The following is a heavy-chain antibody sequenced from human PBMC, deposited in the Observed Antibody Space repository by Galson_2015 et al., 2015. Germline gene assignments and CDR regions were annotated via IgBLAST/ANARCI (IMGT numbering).Heavy chain of an antibody. J-gene: IGHJ4*02. CDR3: ARGSQDGTSPTCPYNY. Sequence: SVKVSCKAFGGTFSRYGINWVRQAPGQGLEWMGGTIPIFGTANYDQKFQGRVTITADISTSTAYMELSSLKSDDTAAYYCARGSQDGTSPTCPYNYWGQGALVTVS. CDR1: GGTFSRYG. D-gene: IGHD4/OR15-4a*01. CDR2: TIPIFGTA. V-gene: IGHV1-69*06.